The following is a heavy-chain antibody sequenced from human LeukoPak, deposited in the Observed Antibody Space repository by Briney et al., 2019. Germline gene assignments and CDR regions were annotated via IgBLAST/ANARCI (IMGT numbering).Heavy chain of an antibody. D-gene: IGHD3-10*02. Sequence: PSETLSLTCTVSGGSISSGGYYWSWIRQHPGKGLEWIGYIYHSGSTYYNPSLKSRLTISVDTSKNQVSLKLISVTAADTAVYYCASARDVVIDYWGQGALVTVSS. CDR2: IYHSGST. J-gene: IGHJ4*02. CDR3: ASARDVVIDY. V-gene: IGHV4-31*03. CDR1: GGSISSGGYY.